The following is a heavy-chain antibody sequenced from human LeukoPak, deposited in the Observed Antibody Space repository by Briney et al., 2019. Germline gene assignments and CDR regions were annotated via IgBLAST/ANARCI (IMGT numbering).Heavy chain of an antibody. CDR3: ATLGGTYDFWSGYYTV. J-gene: IGHJ4*02. V-gene: IGHV4-38-2*02. Sequence: SETLSLTCTVSGYSISSGYYWGWIRQPPGKGLEWIGEIYHSGSTNYNPSLKSRVTISVDKSKNQFSLKLSSVTAADTAVYYCATLGGTYDFWSGYYTVWGQGTLVTVSS. CDR2: IYHSGST. CDR1: GYSISSGYY. D-gene: IGHD3-3*01.